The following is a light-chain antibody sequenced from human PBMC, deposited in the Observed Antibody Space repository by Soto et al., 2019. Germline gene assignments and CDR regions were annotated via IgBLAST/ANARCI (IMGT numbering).Light chain of an antibody. J-gene: IGLJ3*02. CDR2: EVN. Sequence: QSALTQPASVSGSPGQSITISCTGTSSDVGGYNYVSWYQQHPGKAPKLMIYEVNNRPSGVSNRFSGSKSGSTASLTISGLQAEDEADYYCTSYTSSNTPVFGGGTQLTVL. CDR1: SSDVGGYNY. V-gene: IGLV2-14*01. CDR3: TSYTSSNTPV.